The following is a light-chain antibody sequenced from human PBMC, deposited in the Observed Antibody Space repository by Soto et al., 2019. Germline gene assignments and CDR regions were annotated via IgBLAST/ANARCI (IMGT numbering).Light chain of an antibody. CDR1: QSVSSSY. Sequence: EIVLTQSPGTLSLSPGERATLSCRASQSVSSSYLAWYQQKPGQAPRLLIYGASTRATGIPARFSGSRSGTEFTLAISSLQSEDFAVYYCQQYNNWPQTFGQGTKVEIK. V-gene: IGKV3-15*01. J-gene: IGKJ1*01. CDR3: QQYNNWPQT. CDR2: GAS.